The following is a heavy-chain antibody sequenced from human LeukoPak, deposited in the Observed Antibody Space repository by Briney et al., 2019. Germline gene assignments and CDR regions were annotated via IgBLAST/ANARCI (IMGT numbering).Heavy chain of an antibody. CDR2: ISAYDGDT. V-gene: IGHV1-18*01. CDR3: ARGGYHFGSGSHRWNWFDP. Sequence: ASVKVSCKASGYSFTSYGISWVRQAPGQGLEWTGWISAYDGDTKYAQNLQGRVTLTTDTSTTTAYMELRSLRSDDTAVYYCARGGYHFGSGSHRWNWFDPWGQGTLVTVSS. CDR1: GYSFTSYG. D-gene: IGHD3-10*01. J-gene: IGHJ5*02.